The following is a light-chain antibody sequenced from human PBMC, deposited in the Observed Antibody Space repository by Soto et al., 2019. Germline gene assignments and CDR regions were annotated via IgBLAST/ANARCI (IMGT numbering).Light chain of an antibody. V-gene: IGKV3-15*01. CDR2: DAS. CDR1: QSVTSN. Sequence: EIVMTQSPATLSVSPGERATLSCRASQSVTSNFAWYQQKPGQAPRLLIYDASTRATGIPARFSGSGSGTEFTLTIRSLQSEDFAVYYCQQYNNWPPWTFGRGTMVDI. J-gene: IGKJ1*01. CDR3: QQYNNWPPWT.